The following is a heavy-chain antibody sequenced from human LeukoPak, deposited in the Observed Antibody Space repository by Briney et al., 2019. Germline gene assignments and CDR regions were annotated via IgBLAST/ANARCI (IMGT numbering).Heavy chain of an antibody. V-gene: IGHV3-48*02. D-gene: IGHD3-22*01. CDR3: ARDPYYDESSGLGDY. J-gene: IGHJ4*02. CDR1: GFTFSSYW. CDR2: ISRSSSVI. Sequence: GGSLRLSCAASGFTFSSYWMSWVRQAPGKGLEWVSHISRSSSVIYYADSVKGRFTISRDNAKNSLYLQMNSLRDEDTAVYYCARDPYYDESSGLGDYWGQGTLVTVSS.